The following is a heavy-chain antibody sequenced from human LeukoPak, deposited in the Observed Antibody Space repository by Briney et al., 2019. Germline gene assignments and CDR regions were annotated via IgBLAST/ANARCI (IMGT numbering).Heavy chain of an antibody. CDR2: ISAYNGNT. CDR3: ARIEGYDSSGYYKGWFDP. CDR1: GYTFTSYG. Sequence: GASVKVSCKASGYTFTSYGISWVRQAPGQGLEWMGWISAYNGNTNYAQKLQGRVTMTTDTSTSTAYMELRSLRSDDTAVYYCARIEGYDSSGYYKGWFDPWGQGTLVTVSS. V-gene: IGHV1-18*01. J-gene: IGHJ5*02. D-gene: IGHD3-22*01.